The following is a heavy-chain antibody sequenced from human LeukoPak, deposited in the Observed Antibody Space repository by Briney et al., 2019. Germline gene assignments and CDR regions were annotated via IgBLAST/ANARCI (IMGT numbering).Heavy chain of an antibody. J-gene: IGHJ4*02. V-gene: IGHV4-59*12. CDR1: GGSISSYY. CDR2: IYHSGST. CDR3: AREGYYDSSGYYG. D-gene: IGHD3-22*01. Sequence: SETLSLTCTVSGGSISSYYWSWIRQPPGKGLEWIGEIYHSGSTNYNPSLKSRVTISVDKSKNQFPLKLSSVTAADTAVYYCAREGYYDSSGYYGWGQGTLVTVSS.